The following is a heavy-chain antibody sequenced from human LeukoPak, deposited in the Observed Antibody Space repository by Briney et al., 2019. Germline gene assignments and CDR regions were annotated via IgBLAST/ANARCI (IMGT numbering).Heavy chain of an antibody. CDR2: IYYSGST. CDR3: ARGSTGWPGKRGDY. D-gene: IGHD6-19*01. Sequence: PSETLSLTCTVSGGSISSYYWSWIRQPPGKGLEWIGYIYYSGSTNYNPSLKSRVTISVDTSKNQFSLKLSSVTAADTAVYYCARGSTGWPGKRGDYWGQGTLVTVSS. CDR1: GGSISSYY. V-gene: IGHV4-59*01. J-gene: IGHJ4*02.